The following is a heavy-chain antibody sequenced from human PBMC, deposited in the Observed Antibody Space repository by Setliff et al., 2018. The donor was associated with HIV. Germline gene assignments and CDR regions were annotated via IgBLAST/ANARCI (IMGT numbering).Heavy chain of an antibody. CDR2: IDSNNGNR. Sequence: ASVKVSCKASGYSLSTYAISWVRQAPGQGLEWMGWIDSNNGNRNFAQKFRGRVTMTTDISTNTAYMEVRSLSSDDTAVYYCVRLTADRTNYYYYMDVWGKGTTVTVSS. J-gene: IGHJ6*03. D-gene: IGHD2-8*01. V-gene: IGHV1-18*01. CDR3: VRLTADRTNYYYYMDV. CDR1: GYSLSTYA.